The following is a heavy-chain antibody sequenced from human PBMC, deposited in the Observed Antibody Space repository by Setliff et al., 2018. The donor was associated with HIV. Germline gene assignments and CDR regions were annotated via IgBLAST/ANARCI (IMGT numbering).Heavy chain of an antibody. J-gene: IGHJ4*02. CDR1: GFTFSSYP. CDR2: ISDGGGST. V-gene: IGHV3-23*01. CDR3: ARVPLLGHTLDY. Sequence: GGSLRLSCAASGFTFSSYPMSWVRQSPGKGPEWVSAISDGGGSTYYADSVKGRFTISRDNSKNTLYLQMNSLRAEDTAVYYCARVPLLGHTLDYWGQGTLVTVSS.